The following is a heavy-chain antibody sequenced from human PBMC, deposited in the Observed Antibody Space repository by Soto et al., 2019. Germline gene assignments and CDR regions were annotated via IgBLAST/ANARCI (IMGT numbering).Heavy chain of an antibody. CDR2: INSDGSRT. V-gene: IGHV3-74*01. D-gene: IGHD6-13*01. J-gene: IGHJ4*02. Sequence: GGSLRLSCAASGFTFTDYWTHWVRQAPGKGLVWVSRINSDGSRTSYADSVTGRFTISRDNAKNTLYLQMNSLRAEDTALYYCAKDRNPRQQLVLFDYWGQGTLVTVSS. CDR1: GFTFTDYW. CDR3: AKDRNPRQQLVLFDY.